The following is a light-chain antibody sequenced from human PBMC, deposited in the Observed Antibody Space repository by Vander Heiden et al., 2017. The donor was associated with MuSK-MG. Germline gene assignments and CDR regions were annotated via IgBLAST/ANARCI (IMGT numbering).Light chain of an antibody. CDR2: GAS. V-gene: IGKV3-20*01. CDR1: QSVSSSY. Sequence: EIVLTQSPGTLSLSPGERATLSCRASQSVSSSYLAWYQQKPGQAPRLLIYGASSRATGIPDRFSGSGSGTDFTLTISRLEPEDFAVYYCQQDGSSPTFGQGTKVXIK. CDR3: QQDGSSPT. J-gene: IGKJ1*01.